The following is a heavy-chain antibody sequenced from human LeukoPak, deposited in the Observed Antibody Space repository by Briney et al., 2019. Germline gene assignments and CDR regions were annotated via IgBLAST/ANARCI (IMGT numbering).Heavy chain of an antibody. CDR2: IIPIFGTA. CDR1: GGTFSSYA. CDR3: ARDGGTIRIAADWGAFDI. V-gene: IGHV1-69*13. D-gene: IGHD6-13*01. Sequence: ASVKVSCKASGGTFSSYAISWVQQAPGQGLEWMGGIIPIFGTANYAQKFQGRVTITADESTSTAYMELSSLRSEDTAVYYCARDGGTIRIAADWGAFDIWGQGTMVTVSS. J-gene: IGHJ3*02.